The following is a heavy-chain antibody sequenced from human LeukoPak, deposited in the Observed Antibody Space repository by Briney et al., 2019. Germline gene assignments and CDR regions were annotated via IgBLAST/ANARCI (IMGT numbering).Heavy chain of an antibody. CDR1: GGTFSSYA. D-gene: IGHD3-22*01. V-gene: IGHV1-69*05. Sequence: ASVKVSCKASGGTFSSYAISWVRQAPGQGLEWMGRIIPIFGTANYAQKFQGRVTITTDESTSTAYMELSSLRSEDTAVYYCARDSGYYDSSGYYPNWFDPWGQGTLVTVSP. J-gene: IGHJ5*02. CDR3: ARDSGYYDSSGYYPNWFDP. CDR2: IIPIFGTA.